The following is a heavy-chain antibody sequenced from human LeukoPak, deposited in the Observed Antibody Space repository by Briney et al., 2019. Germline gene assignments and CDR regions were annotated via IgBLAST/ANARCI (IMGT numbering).Heavy chain of an antibody. Sequence: PSETLSLTCTVSGGSISSSSYYWGWIRQPPGRGLEWIGSIYYSGSTYYNPSLKSRVTISVDTSKNQFSLELGSVTAADTAVYYCARTHYLRFLEDYFYYYLDVWGKGTTVTVSS. J-gene: IGHJ6*03. V-gene: IGHV4-39*01. CDR2: IYYSGST. CDR3: ARTHYLRFLEDYFYYYLDV. D-gene: IGHD3-3*01. CDR1: GGSISSSSYY.